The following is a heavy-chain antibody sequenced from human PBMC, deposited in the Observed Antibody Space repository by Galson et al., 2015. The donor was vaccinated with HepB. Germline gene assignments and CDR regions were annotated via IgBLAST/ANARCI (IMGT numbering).Heavy chain of an antibody. D-gene: IGHD3-3*01. V-gene: IGHV3-30*18. CDR1: GFTFSSYG. CDR2: ISYDGSNK. CDR3: AKGGGITIFGVVIT. J-gene: IGHJ5*02. Sequence: SLRLSCAASGFTFSSYGMHWVRQAPGKGLEWVAVISYDGSNKYYADSVKGRFTISRDNSKNTLYLQMNSLRAEDTAVYYCAKGGGITIFGVVITWGQGTLVTVSS.